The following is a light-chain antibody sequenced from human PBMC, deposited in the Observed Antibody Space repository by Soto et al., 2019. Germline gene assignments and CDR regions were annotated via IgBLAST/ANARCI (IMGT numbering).Light chain of an antibody. CDR3: QQRSNWPLWT. CDR2: DAS. CDR1: QSVSSY. V-gene: IGKV3-11*01. J-gene: IGKJ1*01. Sequence: EIVFSQSPSTLSLSPRERATLSCRASQSVSSYLAWYQQKPGQAPRLLIYDASTRATGIPARFSGSGSGTDFTLTISSLEPEDFAVYYCQQRSNWPLWTFGQGTKEAIK.